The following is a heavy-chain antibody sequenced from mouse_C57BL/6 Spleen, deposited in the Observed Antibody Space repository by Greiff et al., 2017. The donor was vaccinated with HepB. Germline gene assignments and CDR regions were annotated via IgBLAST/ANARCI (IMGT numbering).Heavy chain of an antibody. CDR2: IDPSDSET. J-gene: IGHJ1*03. CDR3: ARDYYYGRDWYFDV. V-gene: IGHV1-52*01. Sequence: QVQLQQPGAELVRPGSSVKLSCKASGYTFTSYWMHWVKQRPIQGLEWIGNIDPSDSETHYNQKFKDKATLTVDKSSSTAYMQLSSLTSEDSAVYYCARDYYYGRDWYFDVWGTGTTVTVSS. CDR1: GYTFTSYW. D-gene: IGHD1-1*01.